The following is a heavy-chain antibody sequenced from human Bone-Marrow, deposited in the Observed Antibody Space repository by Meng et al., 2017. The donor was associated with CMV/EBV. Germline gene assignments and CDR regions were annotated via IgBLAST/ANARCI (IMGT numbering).Heavy chain of an antibody. CDR3: ARAQAVAGRFCVY. CDR1: GGPFSGYY. CDR2: INHSGST. D-gene: IGHD6-19*01. Sequence: QVQLQQWGAGLLKPSETLSLTCAVYGGPFSGYYWSWIRQPPGKGLEWIGEINHSGSTNYNPSLKSRVTISVDTSKNQFSLKLSSVTAADTAVYYCARAQAVAGRFCVYWGQGTLVTVSS. V-gene: IGHV4-34*01. J-gene: IGHJ4*02.